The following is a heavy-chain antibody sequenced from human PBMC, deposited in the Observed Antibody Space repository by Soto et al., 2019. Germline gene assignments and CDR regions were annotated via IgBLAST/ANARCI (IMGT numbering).Heavy chain of an antibody. CDR2: ISYDGSNK. CDR3: FKEVSWSYYYYYGMDF. Sequence: PGGSLRLSCAASGFTFSSYGMHWVRQAPGKGLEWVAVISYDGSNKYYADSVKGRFTISRDNSKNTLYLQMNSLRVEDTVVFYFFKEVSWSYYYYYGMDFWGQGTTGTVAS. J-gene: IGHJ6*02. D-gene: IGHD1-26*01. V-gene: IGHV3-30*03. CDR1: GFTFSSYG.